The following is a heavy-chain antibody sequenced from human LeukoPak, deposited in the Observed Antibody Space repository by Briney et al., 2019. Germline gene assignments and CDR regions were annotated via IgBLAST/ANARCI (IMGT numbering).Heavy chain of an antibody. D-gene: IGHD2-2*01. J-gene: IGHJ6*03. CDR2: IYYSGST. Sequence: SETLSLTCTVSGGSISSYYWSWIRQPPGKGLEWIGYIYYSGSTNYNPSLKSRVTISVDTSKNQFSLKLSSVTAAGTAVYYCATGPYCSSTSCYVSGYYYYYMDVWGKGTTVTVSS. V-gene: IGHV4-59*01. CDR1: GGSISSYY. CDR3: ATGPYCSSTSCYVSGYYYYYMDV.